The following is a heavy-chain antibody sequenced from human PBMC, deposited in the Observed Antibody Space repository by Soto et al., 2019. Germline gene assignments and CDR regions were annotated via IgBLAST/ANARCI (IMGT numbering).Heavy chain of an antibody. J-gene: IGHJ4*02. V-gene: IGHV4-31*03. CDR3: ARADYYDSSAYCPNFDY. CDR2: IYYSGST. D-gene: IGHD3-22*01. CDR1: GGSISSRGYY. Sequence: PSETLSLTCTVSGGSISSRGYYWGWIRQRPVMGLEWIGYIYYSGSTYYNPSLRSRVTMSVDTSKNQFSLKLSSVTAADTAVYYCARADYYDSSAYCPNFDYWGQGTLVTVSS.